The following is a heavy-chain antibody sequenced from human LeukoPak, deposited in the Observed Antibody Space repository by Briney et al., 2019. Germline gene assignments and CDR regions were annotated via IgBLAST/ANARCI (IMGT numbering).Heavy chain of an antibody. Sequence: SQTLSLTFAISGDSVSSSSAAWNWIRQSPSRGLEWLGSTYYRSKWYNDYAVSVKSRVTINPDTSKNQFSLQLNSVTPEDTAVYYCARDLSPPGQPFDYWGQGTLVTVSS. V-gene: IGHV6-1*01. CDR1: GDSVSSSSAA. CDR2: TYYRSKWYN. D-gene: IGHD1-14*01. J-gene: IGHJ4*02. CDR3: ARDLSPPGQPFDY.